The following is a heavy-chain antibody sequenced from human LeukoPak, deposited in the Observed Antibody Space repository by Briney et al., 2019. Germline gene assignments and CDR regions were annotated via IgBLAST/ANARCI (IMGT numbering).Heavy chain of an antibody. Sequence: GGSLRLSCAASGFTFSSYAMSWVRQAPGKGLEWVSAISGSGGSTYYADSVKGRFTISRDNSKNTLYLQMNSLRAEDTAVYYCASNSLGYDFWSGRFDPYMDVWSQGTTVTVSS. D-gene: IGHD3-3*01. J-gene: IGHJ6*02. CDR1: GFTFSSYA. CDR3: ASNSLGYDFWSGRFDPYMDV. V-gene: IGHV3-23*01. CDR2: ISGSGGST.